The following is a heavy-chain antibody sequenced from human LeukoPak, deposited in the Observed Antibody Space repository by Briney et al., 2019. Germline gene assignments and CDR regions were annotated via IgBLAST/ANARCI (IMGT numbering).Heavy chain of an antibody. V-gene: IGHV3-30*02. CDR3: AKGQDYDFWSGYYSAVDY. D-gene: IGHD3-3*01. CDR2: IRYDGSNK. J-gene: IGHJ4*02. CDR1: GFTFSSYG. Sequence: QPGGSLRLSCAASGFTFSSYGMHWVRQAPGKGLEWVAFIRYDGSNKYYADSVKGRFTISRDNSKNTLYLQMNSLRAEDTAVYYCAKGQDYDFWSGYYSAVDYWGQGTLVTVSS.